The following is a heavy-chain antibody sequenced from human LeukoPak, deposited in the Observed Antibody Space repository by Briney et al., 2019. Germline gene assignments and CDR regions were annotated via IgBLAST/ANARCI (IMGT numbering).Heavy chain of an antibody. CDR1: GGSISSSSYY. J-gene: IGHJ4*02. D-gene: IGHD3-22*01. V-gene: IGHV4-39*01. CDR2: IYYSGST. CDR3: ASDYYDSSGYPLPFDY. Sequence: SXXLSLTCTVSGGSISSSSYYWGWIRQPRGKGLEWIVSIYYSGSTYYNPSRKSRVTISVNKAKKQFSLKLSSVTAADTAVYYCASDYYDSSGYPLPFDYWGQGTLVTVSS.